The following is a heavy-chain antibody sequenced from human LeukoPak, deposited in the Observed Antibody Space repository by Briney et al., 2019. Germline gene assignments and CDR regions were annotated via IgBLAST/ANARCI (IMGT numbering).Heavy chain of an antibody. CDR2: INPNSGGT. CDR1: GYTFTGYY. D-gene: IGHD6-13*01. CDR3: ARDASIAAGDCWFDP. V-gene: IGHV1-2*02. J-gene: IGHJ5*02. Sequence: ASVKVSCKASGYTFTGYYMHWVRQAPGQGLEWMGWINPNSGGTNYAQKFQGRVTMTRDTSISTAYMVLSRLRSDDTAVYYCARDASIAAGDCWFDPWGQGTLVTVSS.